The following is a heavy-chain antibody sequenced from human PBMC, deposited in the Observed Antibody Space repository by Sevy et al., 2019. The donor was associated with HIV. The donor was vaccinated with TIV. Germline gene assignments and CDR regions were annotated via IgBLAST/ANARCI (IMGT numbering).Heavy chain of an antibody. CDR3: ARDLIAARPYYYYGMDV. CDR2: ISYDVSNK. J-gene: IGHJ6*02. Sequence: GGSLRLSCAASGFTFSSYAMHWVRQAPGKGLEWVAVISYDVSNKYYADSVKGRFTISRDNSKNTLYLQMNSLRAEDTAVYYCARDLIAARPYYYYGMDVWGQGTTVTVSS. V-gene: IGHV3-30-3*01. D-gene: IGHD6-6*01. CDR1: GFTFSSYA.